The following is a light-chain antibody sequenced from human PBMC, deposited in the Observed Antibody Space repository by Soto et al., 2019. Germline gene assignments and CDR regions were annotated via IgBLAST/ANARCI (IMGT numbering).Light chain of an antibody. V-gene: IGLV2-23*01. CDR1: SSDVGSYNL. CDR3: CSYAGIAGVV. J-gene: IGLJ2*01. CDR2: EGS. Sequence: QSALTQPASVSGSPGQSITISCTGTSSDVGSYNLVSWYQQHPGKAPKLMIYEGSKRPSGVSNRFSGSKSGNTASLTISGIQAEDEADYYCCSYAGIAGVVFGGGTKVTVL.